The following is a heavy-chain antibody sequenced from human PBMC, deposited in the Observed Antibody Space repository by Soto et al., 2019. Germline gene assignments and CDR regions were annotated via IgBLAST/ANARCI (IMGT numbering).Heavy chain of an antibody. D-gene: IGHD6-13*01. CDR2: ISVGGGSA. CDR1: GFTFSDYV. Sequence: EVQLLQSGGHLVRPGGSLRLSCVASGFTFSDYVMTWVRQAPEKGLEWVSTISVGGGSAYYADSVKGRFAISRDNSKNTLYLQRNSLRAEDTAVYYCVKDRAQHLILGLWLAPWGQGTLVTVSS. J-gene: IGHJ5*02. V-gene: IGHV3-23*01. CDR3: VKDRAQHLILGLWLAP.